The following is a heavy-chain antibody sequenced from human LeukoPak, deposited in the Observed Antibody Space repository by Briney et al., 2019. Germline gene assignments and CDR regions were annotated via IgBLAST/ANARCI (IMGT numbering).Heavy chain of an antibody. CDR1: GYTFTDYY. J-gene: IGHJ4*02. CDR3: AREGANGRGFDY. CDR2: INRNSGGT. D-gene: IGHD4/OR15-4a*01. Sequence: ASVKVSCKASGYTFTDYYMHWVRQAPGQGLEWMGWINRNSGGTNYAQKFQGRVTLTRDTSISTAYMELSRLRSDDTAVYYCAREGANGRGFDYWGQGTLVTVSS. V-gene: IGHV1-2*02.